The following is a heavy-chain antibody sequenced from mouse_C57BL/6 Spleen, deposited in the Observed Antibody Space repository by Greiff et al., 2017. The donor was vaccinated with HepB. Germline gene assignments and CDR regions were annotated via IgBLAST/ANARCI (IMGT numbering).Heavy chain of an antibody. CDR2: IRSKSNNYAT. Sequence: GGGLVQPKGSLKLSCAASGFSFNTYAMNWVRQAPGKGLEWVARIRSKSNNYATYYADSVKDKFTISRDDSESMLYLQMNNLKTEDTAMYYWVRPQVYYDYDEVFAYWGQGTLVTVSA. J-gene: IGHJ3*01. D-gene: IGHD2-4*01. V-gene: IGHV10-1*01. CDR3: VRPQVYYDYDEVFAY. CDR1: GFSFNTYA.